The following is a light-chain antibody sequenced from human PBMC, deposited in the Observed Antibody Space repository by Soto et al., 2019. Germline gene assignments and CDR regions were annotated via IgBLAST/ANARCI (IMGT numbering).Light chain of an antibody. CDR3: QSYDSSLGGNYV. CDR2: AST. J-gene: IGLJ1*01. CDR1: SSNIGAGYD. V-gene: IGLV1-40*01. Sequence: QSVRSQPPSVSGAPSQRVTVSCTGRSSNIGAGYDAHWFQQVPGTAPKLLIYASTQRPSGAPGRFSGSKSGTSASMAITGIQAEDEAAYYCQSYDSSLGGNYVFGTGTKVTVL.